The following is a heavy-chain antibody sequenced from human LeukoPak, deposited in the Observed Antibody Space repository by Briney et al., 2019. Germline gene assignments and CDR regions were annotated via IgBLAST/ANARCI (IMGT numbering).Heavy chain of an antibody. J-gene: IGHJ3*02. CDR3: ARTIAAARDAFDI. V-gene: IGHV4-39*07. D-gene: IGHD6-13*01. CDR1: GGSISSSSYY. CDR2: IYYSGST. Sequence: SETLSLTCTVSGGSISSSSYYWGWIRQPPGKGLEWIGSIYYSGSTYYNPSLKSRVTISVDTAKNQFSLKLSSVTAADTAVYYCARTIAAARDAFDIWGQGTMVTVSS.